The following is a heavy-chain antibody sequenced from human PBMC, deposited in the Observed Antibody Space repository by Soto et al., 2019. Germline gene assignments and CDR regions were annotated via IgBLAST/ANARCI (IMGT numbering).Heavy chain of an antibody. CDR1: SGPSSSHN. J-gene: IGHJ6*02. D-gene: IGHD5-12*01. CDR2: VYSTGGT. Sequence: QVQLQQSGPGLVKPSETLSLTCSVSSGPSSSHNWGWIRQPPGRGLEWIGYVYSTGGTSYNPSLKSRVSISADTSTNHISLTLTSVTAARTVVYNFVRQWIGNLHGLLRVWGQGITVIVSS. V-gene: IGHV4-59*08. CDR3: VRQWIGNLHGLLRV.